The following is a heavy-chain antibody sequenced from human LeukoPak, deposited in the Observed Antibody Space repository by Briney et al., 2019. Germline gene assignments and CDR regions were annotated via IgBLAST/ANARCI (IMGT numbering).Heavy chain of an antibody. CDR2: ISAYNGNT. V-gene: IGHV1-18*01. CDR1: GYTFTSYG. J-gene: IGHJ6*02. Sequence: GASVKVSCKASGYTFTSYGISWVRQAPGQGLEWMGWISAYNGNTNYAQKLQGRVTMTTDTSTSTAYMELSSLRSEDTAVYYCARVAYYYDSAGLYLNYFYGMDVWGQGTTVTVSS. CDR3: ARVAYYYDSAGLYLNYFYGMDV. D-gene: IGHD3-22*01.